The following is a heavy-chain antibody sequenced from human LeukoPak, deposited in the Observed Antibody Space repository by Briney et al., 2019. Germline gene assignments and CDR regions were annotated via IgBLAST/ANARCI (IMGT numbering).Heavy chain of an antibody. D-gene: IGHD3-22*01. J-gene: IGHJ5*02. CDR1: GGSISSYY. CDR2: IYTSGST. V-gene: IGHV4-4*07. Sequence: PSETLSLTCTVSGGSISSYYWSWIRQPAGKGLEWIGRIYTSGSTNYNPSLKSRVTMSVDTSKNQFSLKLSSVTAADTAVYYCARSPVVVITTSRAADWFDPWGQGTLVTVSS. CDR3: ARSPVVVITTSRAADWFDP.